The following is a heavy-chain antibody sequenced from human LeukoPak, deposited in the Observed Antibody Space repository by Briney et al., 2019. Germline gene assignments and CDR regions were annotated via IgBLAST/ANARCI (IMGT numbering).Heavy chain of an antibody. CDR2: ISSSSSYI. D-gene: IGHD3-10*01. J-gene: IGHJ4*02. CDR3: ARDVLVRGVIITVIDY. Sequence: GGSLRLSCAASGFTSSSYSMNWVRQAPGKGLEWVSSISSSSSYIYYADSVKGRFTISRDNAKNSLYLQMNSLRAEDTAVYYCARDVLVRGVIITVIDYWGQGTLVTVSS. V-gene: IGHV3-21*01. CDR1: GFTSSSYS.